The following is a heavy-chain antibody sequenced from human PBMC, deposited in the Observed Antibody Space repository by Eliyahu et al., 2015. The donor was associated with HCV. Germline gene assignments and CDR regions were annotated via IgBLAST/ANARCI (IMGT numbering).Heavy chain of an antibody. V-gene: IGHV3-30-3*01. CDR2: ISYDGSNK. CDR3: ARDPSYGFDY. D-gene: IGHD5-18*01. Sequence: QVQLVESGGGVVQPGRSLXLSXAASGFTFSSYAMXWVRQAPGKGLEWVAVISYDGSNKYYADSVKGRFTISRDNSKNTLYLQMNSLRAEDTAVYYCARDPSYGFDYWGQGTLVTVSS. CDR1: GFTFSSYA. J-gene: IGHJ4*02.